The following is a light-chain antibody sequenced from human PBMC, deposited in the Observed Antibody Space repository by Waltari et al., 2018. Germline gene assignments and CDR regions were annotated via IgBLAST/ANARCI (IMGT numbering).Light chain of an antibody. CDR3: CSYAGSITWV. J-gene: IGLJ3*02. CDR2: DIH. V-gene: IGLV2-11*01. CDR1: SSDIGDYEY. Sequence: QSALTQPRSVSGSPGQSVTMSCTGTSSDIGDYEYVAWYQQHPGKAPKLIIHDIHRRPSGVPDRFSGSKSGNTASLTISGLQAEDEADYYCCSYAGSITWVFGGGTKVTVL.